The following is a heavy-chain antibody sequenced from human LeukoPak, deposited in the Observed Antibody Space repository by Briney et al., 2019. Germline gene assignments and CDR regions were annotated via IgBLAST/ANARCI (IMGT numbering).Heavy chain of an antibody. J-gene: IGHJ5*02. CDR1: GYTFTGYY. V-gene: IGHV1-46*01. CDR2: INPSGGST. Sequence: ASVKVSCKASGYTFTGYYMHWVRQAPGQGLEWMGWINPSGGSTSYAQKFQGRVTMTRDTSTNTVYMELSSLRSEDTAVYYCAKDQNPTYYYDTSGHLNWFDRWGQGTLVTVSS. CDR3: AKDQNPTYYYDTSGHLNWFDR. D-gene: IGHD3-22*01.